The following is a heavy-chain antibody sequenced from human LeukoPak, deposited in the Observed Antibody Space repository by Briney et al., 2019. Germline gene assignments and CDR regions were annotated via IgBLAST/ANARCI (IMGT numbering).Heavy chain of an antibody. V-gene: IGHV3-21*06. J-gene: IGHJ4*02. Sequence: GGSLRLSCAASGFTFSTYNMNWARQAPGKGLEWVSSITSGGGYTYYADSVKGRLTTSRDNAKNSLSLRLDSLRAEDTAVYYCARGHYDVLTSSYKWTPDYWGQGTLVTVSS. CDR3: ARGHYDVLTSSYKWTPDY. CDR1: GFTFSTYN. D-gene: IGHD3-9*01. CDR2: ITSGGGYT.